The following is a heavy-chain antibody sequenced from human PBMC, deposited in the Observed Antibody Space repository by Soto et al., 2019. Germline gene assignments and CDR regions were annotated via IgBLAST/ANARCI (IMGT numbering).Heavy chain of an antibody. J-gene: IGHJ6*02. D-gene: IGHD6-19*01. CDR1: GFTFSSYG. CDR2: ISYDGSNK. Sequence: QVQLVESGGGVVQPGRSLRLSCAASGFTFSSYGMHWVRQAPGKGLEWVAVISYDGSNKYYADSVKGRFTISRDNSKNTLYLQMNSLRAEDTAVYYCARDIKVAGKVGDGMDVWGQGTTVTVSS. CDR3: ARDIKVAGKVGDGMDV. V-gene: IGHV3-30*03.